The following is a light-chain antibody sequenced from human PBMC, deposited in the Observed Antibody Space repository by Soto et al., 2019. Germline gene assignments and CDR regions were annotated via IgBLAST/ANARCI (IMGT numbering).Light chain of an antibody. V-gene: IGLV2-14*01. CDR3: FSKISGFVYG. CDR1: NTDLGVYGY. Sequence: QSALAQPASVSGSFGQSITISCSGPNTDLGVYGYVSWYQHHPGKAPKLLIYAVNNRPSGISDRFSGSKSGDTASLTISGLQAEDEADYFCFSKISGFVYGFGTGTKVTVL. J-gene: IGLJ1*01. CDR2: AVN.